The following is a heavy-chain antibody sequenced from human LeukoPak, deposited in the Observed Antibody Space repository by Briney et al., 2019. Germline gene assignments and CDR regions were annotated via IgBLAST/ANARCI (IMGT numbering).Heavy chain of an antibody. Sequence: ASVKVSCKASGYTFTGYYMHWVRQAPGQGLEWMGGINPNSGGTNYAQKFQGRVTMTRDTSISTAYMELSRLRSDDTAVYYCARDNFLGSGRYGDYWGQGTLVTVSS. D-gene: IGHD6-19*01. CDR2: INPNSGGT. CDR3: ARDNFLGSGRYGDY. V-gene: IGHV1-2*02. CDR1: GYTFTGYY. J-gene: IGHJ4*02.